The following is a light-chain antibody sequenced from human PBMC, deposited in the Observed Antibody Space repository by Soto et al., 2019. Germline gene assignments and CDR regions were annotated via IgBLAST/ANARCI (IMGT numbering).Light chain of an antibody. CDR3: QQYSAWPLT. V-gene: IGKV3-15*01. CDR2: GAS. Sequence: EIVMTQSPAILSVSPGERATLFCRASQSIRNNFLAWYQHKPGQAPRLLIHGASTSATGVPARFSGSASETEFTLTISRLQSEDFAVYYCQQYSAWPLTFGGGTKVEI. J-gene: IGKJ4*01. CDR1: QSIRNN.